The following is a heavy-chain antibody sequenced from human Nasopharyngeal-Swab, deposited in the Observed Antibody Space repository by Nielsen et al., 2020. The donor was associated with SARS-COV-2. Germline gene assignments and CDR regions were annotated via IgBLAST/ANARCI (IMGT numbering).Heavy chain of an antibody. V-gene: IGHV3-7*01. J-gene: IGHJ4*02. CDR3: ARDRGYCSSTSCYARKGLAG. D-gene: IGHD2-2*01. Sequence: GGSLRLSCAASGFTFSTYWMSWVRQAPGKGLEWVANIKQDGSEKYYVDSVKGRFTISRDNAKNSLYLQMNSLRAEDTAVYYCARDRGYCSSTSCYARKGLAGWGQGTLVTVSS. CDR1: GFTFSTYW. CDR2: IKQDGSEK.